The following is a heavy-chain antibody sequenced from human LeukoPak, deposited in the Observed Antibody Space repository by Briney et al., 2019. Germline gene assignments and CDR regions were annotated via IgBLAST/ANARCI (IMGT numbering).Heavy chain of an antibody. CDR3: AGSRIAAHPEMYYFDY. V-gene: IGHV4-4*07. J-gene: IGHJ4*02. CDR1: GGSISSYY. CDR2: IYTSGST. Sequence: SETLSLTCTVSGGSISSYYWSWIRQPAGKGLEWIGRIYTSGSTNYNPSLKSRVTMSVDTSKSQFSLKLSSVTAADTAVYYCAGSRIAAHPEMYYFDYWGQGTLVTVSS. D-gene: IGHD6-6*01.